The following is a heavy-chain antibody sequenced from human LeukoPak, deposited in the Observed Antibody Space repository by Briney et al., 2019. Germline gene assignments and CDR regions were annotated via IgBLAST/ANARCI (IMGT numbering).Heavy chain of an antibody. Sequence: SSETLSLTCAVYGGSFSGYYWSWIRQPPGKGLEWIGEINHSGSTNYNPSLKSRVTISGDTSKNQFSLILTSVTAADTAVYYCATLAPNANNYFDFWGQGILVTVSS. J-gene: IGHJ4*02. CDR1: GGSFSGYY. CDR3: ATLAPNANNYFDF. D-gene: IGHD2/OR15-2a*01. V-gene: IGHV4-34*01. CDR2: INHSGST.